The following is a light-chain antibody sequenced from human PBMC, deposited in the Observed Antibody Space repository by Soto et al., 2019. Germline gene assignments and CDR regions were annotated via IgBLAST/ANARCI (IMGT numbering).Light chain of an antibody. CDR2: EVT. V-gene: IGLV2-8*01. CDR3: CSYAGNNNV. J-gene: IGLJ1*01. Sequence: QSALTQPPSASGSPGQSVTISCTGTSSDVGGHNYVSWYQQHPGKAPKLMIYEVTQRPSGVPDRFSGSKSGNTASLTVSGLQAEAEADYYCCSYAGNNNVFGTGTKVTVL. CDR1: SSDVGGHNY.